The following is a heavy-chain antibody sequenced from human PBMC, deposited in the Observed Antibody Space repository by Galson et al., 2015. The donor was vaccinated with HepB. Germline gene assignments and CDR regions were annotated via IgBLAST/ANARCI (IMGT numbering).Heavy chain of an antibody. CDR2: IIPIFGTA. J-gene: IGHJ6*02. V-gene: IGHV1-69*13. CDR1: GGTFSSYA. D-gene: IGHD3-10*01. Sequence: SVKVSCKASGGTFSSYAISWVRQAPGQGLEWMGGIIPIFGTANYAQKFQGRVTITADESTSTAYMELSSLRSEDTAVYYCARPEENTYYYGSGSYYLLGDPYYYYYGMDVWGQGTTVTVSS. CDR3: ARPEENTYYYGSGSYYLLGDPYYYYYGMDV.